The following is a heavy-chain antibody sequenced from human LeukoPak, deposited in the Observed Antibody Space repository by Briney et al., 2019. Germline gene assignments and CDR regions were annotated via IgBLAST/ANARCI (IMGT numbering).Heavy chain of an antibody. J-gene: IGHJ4*02. V-gene: IGHV3-23*01. Sequence: PGGSLRLSCAASGFTFNSYAMSWVRQAPGKGLEWVSAIIGSGGSTYYADSVKGRFTISRDNAKNSLYLQMNSLRAEDTALYYCAKGGSSSWYSVAYWGQGILVTV. CDR1: GFTFNSYA. D-gene: IGHD6-13*01. CDR2: IIGSGGST. CDR3: AKGGSSSWYSVAY.